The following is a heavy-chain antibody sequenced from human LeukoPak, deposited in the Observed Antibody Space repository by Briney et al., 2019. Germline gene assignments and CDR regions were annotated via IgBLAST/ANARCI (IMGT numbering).Heavy chain of an antibody. J-gene: IGHJ5*02. Sequence: PSETLSLTCTVSGDSISGYFWSWIRQPPGRGLEWIGYIYYSGSTNYNPSLESRVTISVDTSKNQFSLKLSSVTAADTAVYYCARNNGDYGWLDPWGQGTLVTVSS. CDR3: ARNNGDYGWLDP. CDR2: IYYSGST. V-gene: IGHV4-59*01. D-gene: IGHD4-17*01. CDR1: GDSISGYF.